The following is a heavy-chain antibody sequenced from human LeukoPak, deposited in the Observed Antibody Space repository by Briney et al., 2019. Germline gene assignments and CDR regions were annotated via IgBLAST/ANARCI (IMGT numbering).Heavy chain of an antibody. CDR1: GFIFSSYV. J-gene: IGHJ4*02. D-gene: IGHD3-22*01. CDR2: ISVAGATT. V-gene: IGHV3-23*01. Sequence: GGSLRLSCVSSGFIFSSYVMSWVRQAPGKGLEWASSISVAGATTDYADSVKGRFTISRDNAKNSLYLQMNSLRAEDTAVYYCARDLYYDSSGWSYYFDYWGQGTLVTVSS. CDR3: ARDLYYDSSGWSYYFDY.